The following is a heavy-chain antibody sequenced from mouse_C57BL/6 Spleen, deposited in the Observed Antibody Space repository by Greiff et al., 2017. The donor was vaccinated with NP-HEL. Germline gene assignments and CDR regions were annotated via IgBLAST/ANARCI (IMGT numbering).Heavy chain of an antibody. CDR1: GYSFTDYN. CDR2: IYPNYGTP. Sequence: VQLHQPGPELVKPGASVKISCKASGYSFTDYNMNWVKQSNGKSLEWIGVIYPNYGTPSYNEKFKGKATLTVDQSSSTAYMQLNSLTSEDSAVYYCARSSIYYDYLYYCDYWGQGTTLTVSS. CDR3: ARSSIYYDYLYYCDY. V-gene: IGHV1-39*01. D-gene: IGHD2-4*01. J-gene: IGHJ2*01.